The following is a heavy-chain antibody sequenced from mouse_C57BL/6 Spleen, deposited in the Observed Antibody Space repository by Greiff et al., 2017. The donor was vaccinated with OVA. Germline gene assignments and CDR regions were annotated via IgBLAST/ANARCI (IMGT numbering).Heavy chain of an antibody. V-gene: IGHV1-18*01. CDR3: AYYGSSYGFDY. Sequence: EVQLQQSGPELVKPGASVKIPCKASGYTFTDYHMDWVKQSHGKSLEWIGDINPNNGGTIYNQKFKGKATWTVDKSSSTAYMELRSLTSEDTAVYFCAYYGSSYGFDYWGQGTTRTVSS. D-gene: IGHD1-1*01. J-gene: IGHJ2*01. CDR2: INPNNGGT. CDR1: GYTFTDYH.